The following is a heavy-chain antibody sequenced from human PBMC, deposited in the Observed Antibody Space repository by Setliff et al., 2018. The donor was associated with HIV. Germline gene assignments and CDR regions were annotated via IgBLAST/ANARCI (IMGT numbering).Heavy chain of an antibody. D-gene: IGHD3-16*01. Sequence: PSETLSLTCAVSGYSISSGYYWSWIRQPAGEGPEYIGRVHSTGTTIYNPSLKRRVTMSVDASKNQLSLKLRSVTAADTAVYFCARGGAVSADFDSWGQGTLVTVSS. CDR3: ARGGAVSADFDS. J-gene: IGHJ5*01. CDR1: GYSISSGYY. V-gene: IGHV4-4*07. CDR2: VHSTGTT.